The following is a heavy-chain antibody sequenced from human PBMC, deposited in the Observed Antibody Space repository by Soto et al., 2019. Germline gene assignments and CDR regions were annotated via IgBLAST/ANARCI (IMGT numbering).Heavy chain of an antibody. V-gene: IGHV4-4*02. D-gene: IGHD6-13*01. CDR3: ARARATIAAAAIFDC. CDR2: VYRTGST. Sequence: PSETLSLTCAVSGGSISTSSWWSWVRQPPGKGLEWIGEVYRTGSTNYNQSLESRLTISVDKSKNQLSLKLTSVTAADTAVYYCARARATIAAAAIFDCWGQGTLVTVSS. J-gene: IGHJ4*02. CDR1: GGSISTSSW.